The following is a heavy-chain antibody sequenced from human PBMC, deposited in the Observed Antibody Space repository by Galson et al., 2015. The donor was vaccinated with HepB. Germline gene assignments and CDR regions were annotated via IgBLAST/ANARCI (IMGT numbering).Heavy chain of an antibody. D-gene: IGHD5-12*01. CDR1: GFTFSDYY. CDR2: ISSSGSTI. Sequence: SLRLSCAASGFTFSDYYMSWIRQAPGKGLEWVSYISSSGSTIYYADSVKGRFTISRDNAKNSLYLQMNSLRAEDTAVYYCARDEEGDSGYANYLDYWGQGTLVTVSS. V-gene: IGHV3-11*01. J-gene: IGHJ4*02. CDR3: ARDEEGDSGYANYLDY.